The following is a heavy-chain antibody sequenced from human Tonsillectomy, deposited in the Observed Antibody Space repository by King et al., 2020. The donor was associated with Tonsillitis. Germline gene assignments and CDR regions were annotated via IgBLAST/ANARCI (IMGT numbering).Heavy chain of an antibody. Sequence: DVQLVESGGGLVKPGGSLTVSCVASGISFYDAWMCWVRQAPGKGLEWVGRIKSKSFGATTDYAAPVKGRFTISRDDSKNTLYLQMNSLNTEDTGVYYCTTDLQGGTYAGHFDYWGQGALVTVSS. CDR2: IKSKSFGATT. J-gene: IGHJ4*02. D-gene: IGHD1-26*01. CDR1: GISFYDAW. CDR3: TTDLQGGTYAGHFDY. V-gene: IGHV3-15*01.